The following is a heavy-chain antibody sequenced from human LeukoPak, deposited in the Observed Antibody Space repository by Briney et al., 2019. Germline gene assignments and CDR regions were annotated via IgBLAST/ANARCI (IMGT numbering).Heavy chain of an antibody. CDR1: GFTFSSYA. D-gene: IGHD5-12*01. Sequence: GGSLRLSCAASGFTFSSYAMSWVRQAPGKGLEWVAVISYDGSNKYYADSVKGRFTISRDNSKNTLYLQMNSLRAEDTAVYYCARGGYSGYDFKDYYYYYYMDVWGKGTTVTISS. CDR3: ARGGYSGYDFKDYYYYYYMDV. CDR2: ISYDGSNK. V-gene: IGHV3-30*03. J-gene: IGHJ6*03.